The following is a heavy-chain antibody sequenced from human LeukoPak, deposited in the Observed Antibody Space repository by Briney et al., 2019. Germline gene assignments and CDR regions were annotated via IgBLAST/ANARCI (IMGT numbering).Heavy chain of an antibody. CDR3: ARDQYQLPKYYFDN. CDR1: GFTFSSYG. J-gene: IGHJ4*02. V-gene: IGHV3-33*01. Sequence: GRSLRLSCAASGFTFSSYGMHRVRQAPGKGLEWVAVIWYDGSNKYYADSVKGRFTISRDNSKNTLYLQMNSLRAEDTAVYYCARDQYQLPKYYFDNWGQGTLVTVSS. CDR2: IWYDGSNK. D-gene: IGHD2-2*01.